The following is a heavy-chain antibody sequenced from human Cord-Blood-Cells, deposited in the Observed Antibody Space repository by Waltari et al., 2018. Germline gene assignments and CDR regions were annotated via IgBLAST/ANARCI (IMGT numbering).Heavy chain of an antibody. CDR1: GFTVSSNY. J-gene: IGHJ2*01. V-gene: IGHV3-53*01. CDR3: ARERDDSSGYYVYWYCDL. D-gene: IGHD3-22*01. CDR2: IYRGDGT. Sequence: EVQLVESGGGLIQPGGSLRLSCAASGFTVSSNYMSWVRQAPGKGLECVSVIYRGDGTSYADSVKGGFTISRAKSKNTLYLQMNSLRAEDTAVYYCARERDDSSGYYVYWYCDLWGRGTLVTVSS.